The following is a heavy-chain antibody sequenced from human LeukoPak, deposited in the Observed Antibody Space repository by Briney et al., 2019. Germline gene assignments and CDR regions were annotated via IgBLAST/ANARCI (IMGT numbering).Heavy chain of an antibody. V-gene: IGHV4-34*01. J-gene: IGHJ4*02. CDR3: ARERYSSSWYDY. D-gene: IGHD6-13*01. CDR2: INHSGST. Sequence: SETLSLTCAVYGGSFSGYYWSWIRQPPGKGLEWIGEINHSGSTNYNPSLKSRVTISVDTSKNQFSLKLSSVTAADTAVYYCARERYSSSWYDYWGQGTLVTGSS. CDR1: GGSFSGYY.